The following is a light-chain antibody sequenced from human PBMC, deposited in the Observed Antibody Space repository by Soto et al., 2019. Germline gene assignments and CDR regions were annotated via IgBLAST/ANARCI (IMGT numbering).Light chain of an antibody. V-gene: IGLV1-44*01. CDR1: SSNIGSNT. CDR3: AAWDASLNGWV. CDR2: SHN. Sequence: QSALTQPPSASGTPGQRVTISCSGSSSNIGSNTVNWYQQLPGTAPKLLIYSHNQRPSGVPDRFSGSKSGTSASLAISGLQSEDEADYYCAAWDASLNGWVFGGGTQLTVL. J-gene: IGLJ3*02.